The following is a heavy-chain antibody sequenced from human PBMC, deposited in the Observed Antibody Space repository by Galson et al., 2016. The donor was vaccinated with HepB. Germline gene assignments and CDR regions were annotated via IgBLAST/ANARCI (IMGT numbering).Heavy chain of an antibody. Sequence: SLRLSCAVSGFTFSSYAMHWVRQAPGKGLEWVAVISFDGSNKYYADSVKGRFTIARDNSKNTLYLQMNSLRAEDTAVYYCARAPLEMATIQRGYFYYWGQGTLVTVAS. D-gene: IGHD5-24*01. V-gene: IGHV3-30-3*01. CDR1: GFTFSSYA. CDR3: ARAPLEMATIQRGYFYY. J-gene: IGHJ4*02. CDR2: ISFDGSNK.